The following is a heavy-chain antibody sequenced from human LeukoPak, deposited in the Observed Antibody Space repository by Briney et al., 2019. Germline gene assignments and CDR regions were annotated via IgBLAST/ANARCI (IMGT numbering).Heavy chain of an antibody. CDR2: IYTSGST. J-gene: IGHJ3*02. V-gene: IGHV4-61*02. Sequence: SETLSLTCTVSGGSISSGSYYWSWIRQPAGKGLEWIGRIYTSGSTNYNPSLKSRVTISVDTSKNQFSLKLSSVTAADTAVYYCARDMDSSGYYYVGAFDIWGQGTMVTVSP. D-gene: IGHD3-22*01. CDR3: ARDMDSSGYYYVGAFDI. CDR1: GGSISSGSYY.